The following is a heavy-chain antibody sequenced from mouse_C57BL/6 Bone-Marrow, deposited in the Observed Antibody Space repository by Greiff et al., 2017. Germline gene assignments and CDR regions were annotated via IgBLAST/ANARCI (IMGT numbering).Heavy chain of an antibody. Sequence: EVQLQQSGPELVKPGASVKISCKASGYTFTDYYMNWVKQSHGKSLEWIGDLNPNNGGTSYNQKFKGKATLTVDKSSSTAYMALRSLTSEDSAVYYCARGGDSTTLFDYWGQGTTLTVSS. CDR1: GYTFTDYY. D-gene: IGHD2-12*01. V-gene: IGHV1-26*01. CDR3: ARGGDSTTLFDY. J-gene: IGHJ2*01. CDR2: LNPNNGGT.